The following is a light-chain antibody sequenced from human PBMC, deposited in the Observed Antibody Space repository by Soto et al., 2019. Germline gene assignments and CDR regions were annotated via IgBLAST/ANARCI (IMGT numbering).Light chain of an antibody. J-gene: IGKJ4*01. CDR1: QGISKS. CDR3: QQYDDLPFT. V-gene: IGKV1-33*01. Sequence: DIQMTQSPSSLSASVGDRVTITCQADQGISKSLSWYQQKPGMAPELLIYDASNLETGVPSRFSGSGSGIDFTLTISSLQPEDFGRYYCQQYDDLPFTFGGGTKVEIK. CDR2: DAS.